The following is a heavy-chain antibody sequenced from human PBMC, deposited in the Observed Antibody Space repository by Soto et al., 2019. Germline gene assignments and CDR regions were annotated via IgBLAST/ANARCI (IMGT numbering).Heavy chain of an antibody. CDR2: IFSDGDT. Sequence: QVQLQESGPGLVKPSETLSLPCTVSGGSSSSDYWRWIRQPAGKGMEWIGRIFSDGDTKYNPSLTRRVTMSIDTSKKQLSRRLSAVTAADTAVYYCTREARCGYSGIFNNWGQGTLVTVSS. CDR1: GGSSSSDY. J-gene: IGHJ4*02. CDR3: TREARCGYSGIFNN. V-gene: IGHV4-4*07. D-gene: IGHD5-12*01.